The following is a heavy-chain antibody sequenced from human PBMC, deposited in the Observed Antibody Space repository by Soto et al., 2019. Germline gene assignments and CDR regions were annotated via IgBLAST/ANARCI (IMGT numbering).Heavy chain of an antibody. Sequence: PSETLSLTCTVSGGSISSYYWSWIRQPPGKGLEWIGYIYYSGSTNYNPSLKSRVTISVDTSKNQFSLKLSSVTAADTAVYYCARKLYFYVSGSSWYMHVWGKGTTVTVFS. CDR1: GGSISSYY. CDR3: ARKLYFYVSGSSWYMHV. V-gene: IGHV4-59*01. CDR2: IYYSGST. D-gene: IGHD3-10*01. J-gene: IGHJ6*03.